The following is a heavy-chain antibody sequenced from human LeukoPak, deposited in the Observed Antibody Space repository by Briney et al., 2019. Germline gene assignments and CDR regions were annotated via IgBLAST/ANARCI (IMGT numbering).Heavy chain of an antibody. D-gene: IGHD2-21*02. CDR1: GGSISSYY. J-gene: IGHJ4*02. V-gene: IGHV4-34*01. CDR3: ARGWGDRTPFDY. CDR2: INHSGST. Sequence: ASETLSLTCTVSGGSISSYYWSWIRQPPGKGLEWIGEINHSGSTNYNPSLKSRVTISVDTSKNQFSLKLSSVTAADTAVYYCARGWGDRTPFDYWGQGTLVTVSS.